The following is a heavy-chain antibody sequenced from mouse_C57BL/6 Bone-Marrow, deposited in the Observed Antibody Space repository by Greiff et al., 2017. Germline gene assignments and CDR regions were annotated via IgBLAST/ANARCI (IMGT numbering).Heavy chain of an antibody. V-gene: IGHV1-20*01. CDR3: AREAYYGSSDY. Sequence: EVKLVESGPELVKPGDSVKISCKASGYSFTGYFMNWVMQSHGKSLEWIGRINPYNGDTFYNQKFKGKATLTVDKSSSTAHMELRSLTSEDSAVYYCAREAYYGSSDYWGQGTTLTVSS. CDR1: GYSFTGYF. D-gene: IGHD1-1*01. J-gene: IGHJ2*01. CDR2: INPYNGDT.